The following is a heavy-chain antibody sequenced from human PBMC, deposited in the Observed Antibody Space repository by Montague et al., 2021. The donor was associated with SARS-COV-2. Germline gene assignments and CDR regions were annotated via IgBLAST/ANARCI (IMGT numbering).Heavy chain of an antibody. CDR2: INHTGSA. J-gene: IGHJ3*01. V-gene: IGHV4-34*01. CDR3: AGGQVTIFGRVIFFPAAGPLDG. D-gene: IGHD3-3*01. Sequence: SETLSLTCAVYSGSFSDFYWTWIRQPPGKGLEWIGEINHTGSASYNPSLKSRVTLSVDTSKNQFSLKLQSSTAADTAVYYCAGGQVTIFGRVIFFPAAGPLDGWGQGTLVTVSS. CDR1: SGSFSDFY.